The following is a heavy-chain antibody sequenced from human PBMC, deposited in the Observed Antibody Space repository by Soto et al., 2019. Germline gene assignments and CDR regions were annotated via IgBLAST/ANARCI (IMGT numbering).Heavy chain of an antibody. CDR3: ARWIAAAGTGGWFDP. CDR2: IYYSGST. Sequence: SETLSLTCTVSGGSISSGGYYWSWIRQHPGKGLEWIGYIYYSGSTYYNPSLKSRVTISVDTSKNQFSLKLSSVTAADTAVYYCARWIAAAGTGGWFDPWGQGTLVTVSS. D-gene: IGHD6-13*01. CDR1: GGSISSGGYY. V-gene: IGHV4-31*03. J-gene: IGHJ5*02.